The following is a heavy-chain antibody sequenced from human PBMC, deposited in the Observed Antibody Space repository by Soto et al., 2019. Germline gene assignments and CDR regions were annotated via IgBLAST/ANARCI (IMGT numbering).Heavy chain of an antibody. CDR2: IIPIFGTA. V-gene: IGHV1-69*13. CDR3: ARDEGGEWISGASIVVVPAARSMDV. J-gene: IGHJ6*02. D-gene: IGHD2-2*01. CDR1: GGTFSSYA. Sequence: ASVKVSCKASGGTFSSYAISWVRQAPGQGLEWMGGIIPIFGTANYAQKFQGRVTITADESTSTAYMELSSLRSEDTAVYYCARDEGGEWISGASIVVVPAARSMDVWGQGTTVTVSS.